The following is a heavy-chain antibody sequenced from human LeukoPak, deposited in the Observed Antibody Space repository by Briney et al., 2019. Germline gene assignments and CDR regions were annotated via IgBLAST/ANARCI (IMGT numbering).Heavy chain of an antibody. CDR3: AKPDVVATMLLDY. V-gene: IGHV3-30*02. D-gene: IGHD5-12*01. Sequence: GGSLRLSCAASGFTFSSYGMHWVRQAPGKGLEWVAFIRYDGSNKYYADSVKGRFTISRDNSKNTLYLQMNSLRAEDTAVYYCAKPDVVATMLLDYWGQGTLVTVSS. CDR1: GFTFSSYG. CDR2: IRYDGSNK. J-gene: IGHJ4*02.